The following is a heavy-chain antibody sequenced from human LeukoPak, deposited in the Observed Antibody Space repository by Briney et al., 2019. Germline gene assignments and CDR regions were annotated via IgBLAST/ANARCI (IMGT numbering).Heavy chain of an antibody. V-gene: IGHV4-39*01. Sequence: PSETLSLTCTVSGGSISSSSYYRGWIRQPPGKGLEWIGSIYYSGSTYYNPSLKSRVTISADKSKNQFSLKLTSVTAADTAVYYCARLSGSYWPAGYWGQGTLVTVST. CDR3: ARLSGSYWPAGY. J-gene: IGHJ4*02. CDR1: GGSISSSSYY. CDR2: IYYSGST. D-gene: IGHD1-26*01.